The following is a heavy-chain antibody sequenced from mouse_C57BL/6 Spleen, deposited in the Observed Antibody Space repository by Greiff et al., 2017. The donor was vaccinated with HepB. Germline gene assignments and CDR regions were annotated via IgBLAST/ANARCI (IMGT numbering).Heavy chain of an antibody. J-gene: IGHJ3*01. CDR1: GYAFSSYW. CDR2: IYPGDGDT. CDR3: AIDSSGLFAY. D-gene: IGHD3-2*02. Sequence: VKLQESGAELVKPGASVKISCKASGYAFSSYWMNWVKQRPGKGLEWIGQIYPGDGDTNYNGKFKGKATLTADKSSSTAYMQLSSLTSEDSAVYFCAIDSSGLFAYWGQGTLVTVSA. V-gene: IGHV1-80*01.